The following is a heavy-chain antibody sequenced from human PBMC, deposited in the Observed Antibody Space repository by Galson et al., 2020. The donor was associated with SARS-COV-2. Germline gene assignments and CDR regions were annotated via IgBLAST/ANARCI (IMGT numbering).Heavy chain of an antibody. D-gene: IGHD6-19*01. CDR2: TYYRSKWYN. CDR1: GDSVSSNSAA. Sequence: SQTLSLTCAISGDSVSSNSAAWNWIRQSPSRGLEWLGRTYYRSKWYNDYAVSVKSRITINPDTSKNQFSLQLNSVTPEDTAVYYCARGHPNVGQWLWYGHLDPNYYYYGMDVWGQGTTVTVSS. V-gene: IGHV6-1*01. J-gene: IGHJ6*02. CDR3: ARGHPNVGQWLWYGHLDPNYYYYGMDV.